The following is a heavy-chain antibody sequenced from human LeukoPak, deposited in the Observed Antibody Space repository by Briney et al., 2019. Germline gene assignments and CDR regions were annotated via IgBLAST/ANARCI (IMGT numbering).Heavy chain of an antibody. CDR2: TIPSIETV. V-gene: IGHV1-69*01. Sequence: GSSVNVSCKAARDNYRSYALTWVRQAPGQGLEWMAVTIPSIETVYYAQKFQGRATITADESTSTAYMEISSLRSDDTASYYCAKGLLGVPGAYDIWGQGTLVSVSP. J-gene: IGHJ3*02. CDR3: AKGLLGVPGAYDI. CDR1: RDNYRSYA. D-gene: IGHD3-16*01.